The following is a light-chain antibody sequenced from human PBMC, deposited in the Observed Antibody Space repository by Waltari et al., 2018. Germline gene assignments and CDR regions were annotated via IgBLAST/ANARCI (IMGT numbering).Light chain of an antibody. CDR1: QGISST. CDR2: DAS. CDR3: QQFHSYPLT. Sequence: AIQLTQSPSSLSASLGDRITITCRASQGISSTLAWYQQNLGKAPRLLIYDASSLQSGVPSRFSGSGSGTDFTLTISSLQPEDFATYYCQQFHSYPLTFGGGTKVEIK. J-gene: IGKJ4*01. V-gene: IGKV1-13*02.